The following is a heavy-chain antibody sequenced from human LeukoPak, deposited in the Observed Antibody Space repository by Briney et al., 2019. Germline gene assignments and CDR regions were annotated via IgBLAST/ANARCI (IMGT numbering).Heavy chain of an antibody. CDR3: ASTQDTAMVEDY. CDR1: GYTFTGYY. D-gene: IGHD5-18*01. V-gene: IGHV1-2*02. CDR2: IDPNSGGT. Sequence: GASVKVSCKASGYTFTGYYMHWVRQAPGQGLEWMGWIDPNSGGTNYAQKFQGRVTMTEDTSTDTAYMELSSLRAEDTAVYYCASTQDTAMVEDYWGQGTLVTVSS. J-gene: IGHJ4*02.